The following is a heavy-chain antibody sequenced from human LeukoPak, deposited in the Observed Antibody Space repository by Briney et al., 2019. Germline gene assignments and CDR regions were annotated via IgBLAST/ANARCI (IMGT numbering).Heavy chain of an antibody. Sequence: GGSLRLSCAASGFTFRSYAMSWVRQAPGKGLEWVSAISGNDGSTYGSTYYADSVKGRFTISRDNSKNTLHLQMNSLRAEDTAIYYCAKALSDFWRAQNEWGQGTLVTVSS. CDR1: GFTFRSYA. D-gene: IGHD3-3*01. J-gene: IGHJ4*02. CDR3: AKALSDFWRAQNE. CDR2: ISGNDGSTYGST. V-gene: IGHV3-23*01.